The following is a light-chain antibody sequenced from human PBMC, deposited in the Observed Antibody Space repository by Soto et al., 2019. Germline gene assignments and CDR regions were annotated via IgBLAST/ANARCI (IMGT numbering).Light chain of an antibody. J-gene: IGKJ1*01. CDR1: QSVSSSY. Sequence: EIVLTQSPGTLSLSPGERATLSCRASQSVSSSYLAWYQQKPGQAPKLLIYGASIRATGIPDRFSGSGSGTDFSLTINRLEPEDFAVYYCQQYGSSPRTFGQGTKVDI. CDR2: GAS. CDR3: QQYGSSPRT. V-gene: IGKV3-20*01.